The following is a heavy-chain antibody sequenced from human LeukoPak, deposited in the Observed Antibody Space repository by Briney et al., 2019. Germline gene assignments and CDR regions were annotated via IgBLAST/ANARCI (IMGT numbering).Heavy chain of an antibody. Sequence: PGGSLRLSCAASGFTLSDVWMSWVRQAPGKGLEWVGRIRSKSAGGTTDYAAPVKDRFTISRDDSQNTLFLQLDSLKTEDTAVYYFPPFPVFWGPNGFAYWGRGP. D-gene: IGHD3-16*01. V-gene: IGHV3-15*01. CDR1: GFTLSDVW. J-gene: IGHJ4*02. CDR3: PPFPVFWGPNGFAY. CDR2: IRSKSAGGTT.